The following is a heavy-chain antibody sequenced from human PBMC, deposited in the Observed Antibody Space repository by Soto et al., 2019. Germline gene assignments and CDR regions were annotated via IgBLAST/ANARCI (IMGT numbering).Heavy chain of an antibody. J-gene: IGHJ6*03. CDR1: GFTFSDYY. CDR3: ARDRYCSSTSCYYMDV. CDR2: ISSSGSTI. D-gene: IGHD2-2*01. V-gene: IGHV3-11*01. Sequence: GGSLRLSCAASGFTFSDYYMSWIRQAPGKGLEWVSYISSSGSTIYYADSVKGRFTISRDNAKNSLYLQMNSLRAEDTAVYYCARDRYCSSTSCYYMDVWGKGTTVTVSS.